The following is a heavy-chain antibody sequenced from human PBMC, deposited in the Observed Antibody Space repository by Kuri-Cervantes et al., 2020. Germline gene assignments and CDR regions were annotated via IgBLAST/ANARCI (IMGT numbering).Heavy chain of an antibody. CDR1: AYTFTGYY. Sequence: ASAKVFCKASAYTFTGYYMQFVRQAPGQGREWMGWINPNSGGRNYAQKFQGRVTMTRDTSISTAYMELSRLRSDDTAVYYCARDLTSSGSYYYYYYSMDVWGQGTTVTVSS. CDR3: ARDLTSSGSYYYYYYSMDV. J-gene: IGHJ6*02. CDR2: INPNSGGR. V-gene: IGHV1-2*02. D-gene: IGHD1-26*01.